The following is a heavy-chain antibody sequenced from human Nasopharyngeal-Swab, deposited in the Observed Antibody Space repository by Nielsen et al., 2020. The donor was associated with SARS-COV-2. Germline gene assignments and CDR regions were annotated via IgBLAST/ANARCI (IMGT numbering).Heavy chain of an antibody. CDR2: ISSSSSYI. Sequence: GESLKISCAASGFTFSSYSMNWVRQAPGKGLEWVSSISSSSSYIYYAGSVKGRFTISRDNAKNSLYLQMNSLRAEDTAVYYCARGQYCSSTSCYARGYYYYYGMDVWGQGTTVTVSS. V-gene: IGHV3-21*01. CDR1: GFTFSSYS. J-gene: IGHJ6*02. D-gene: IGHD2-2*01. CDR3: ARGQYCSSTSCYARGYYYYYGMDV.